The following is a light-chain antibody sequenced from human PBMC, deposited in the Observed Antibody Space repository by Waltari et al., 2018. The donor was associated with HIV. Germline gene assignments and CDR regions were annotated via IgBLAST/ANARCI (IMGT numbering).Light chain of an antibody. CDR3: NSFTSSSTWV. V-gene: IGLV2-14*03. Sequence: QSALTQPASVSGSPGQSITISCTGTRSDAGGYNYVSWYQQHPGKAPKLMIYDVSKRPSGVSNRFSGSKSGNTASLTISGLQAEDEADYYCNSFTSSSTWVFGGGTKLTVL. CDR1: RSDAGGYNY. J-gene: IGLJ3*02. CDR2: DVS.